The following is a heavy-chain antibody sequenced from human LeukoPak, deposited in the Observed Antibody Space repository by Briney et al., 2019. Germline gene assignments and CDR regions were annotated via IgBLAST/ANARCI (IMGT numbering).Heavy chain of an antibody. J-gene: IGHJ4*02. Sequence: PGGSLRLSCAASGFTFSGYEMNWVRQAPGQGLEWVSYISSSGSTIYYADSVKGRFTISRDNAKHSLYLQMNSLRAEDTAVYYCARGVAYYYDSSGYGYWGQGTLVTVSS. CDR1: GFTFSGYE. CDR2: ISSSGSTI. CDR3: ARGVAYYYDSSGYGY. V-gene: IGHV3-48*03. D-gene: IGHD3-22*01.